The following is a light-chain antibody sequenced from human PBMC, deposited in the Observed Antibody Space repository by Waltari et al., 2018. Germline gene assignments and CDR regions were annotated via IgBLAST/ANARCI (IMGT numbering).Light chain of an antibody. CDR2: SAS. CDR3: QHTHSFPHS. J-gene: IGKJ2*03. V-gene: IGKV1-12*01. CDR1: QGINNW. Sequence: DIQLTQSPSSVSASVGDRLTITCRASQGINNWLGWYQQKPGKAPNLLIYSASSLQSGVPSRCSGSGSGTHFTLTISSLQPEDFATYYCQHTHSFPHSFGQGTKVQMK.